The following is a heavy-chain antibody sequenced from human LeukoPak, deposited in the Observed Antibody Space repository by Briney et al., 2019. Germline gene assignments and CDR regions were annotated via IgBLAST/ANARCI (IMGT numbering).Heavy chain of an antibody. CDR1: GFTFPAYS. CDR3: TRDRIQTDY. V-gene: IGHV3-49*03. CDR2: TRNKLAGGTA. J-gene: IGHJ4*02. Sequence: GGSLRLSCTASGFTFPAYSMTWFRLAPGKGLEWVTFTRNKLAGGTAEYAASVRGRFTVSRDDSNSIVYLQMNNLKTEDTGVYYCTRDRIQTDYWGQGTLVTVSS.